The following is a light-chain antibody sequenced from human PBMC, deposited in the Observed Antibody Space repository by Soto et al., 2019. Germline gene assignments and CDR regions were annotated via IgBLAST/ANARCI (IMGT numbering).Light chain of an antibody. CDR1: SSDVGGYNY. Sequence: QSALTQPASVSGSPGHSITISCTGTSSDVGGYNYVSWYQQHPGKAPKLMIYDVNNRPSGVSNRFSGSKSDNTASLTISGLQVEDEADYYCCSYTSSNTVLFGGGTKLTVL. J-gene: IGLJ2*01. CDR2: DVN. CDR3: CSYTSSNTVL. V-gene: IGLV2-14*01.